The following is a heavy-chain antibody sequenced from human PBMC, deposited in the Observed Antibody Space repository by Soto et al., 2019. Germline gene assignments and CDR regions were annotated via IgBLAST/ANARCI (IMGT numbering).Heavy chain of an antibody. CDR1: GYTFTSYD. CDR2: MNPNSDNT. CDR3: TATDDDYYYYYGMDV. Sequence: SVKVSCKASGYTFTSYDINWVRQATGQGLEWMGWMNPNSDNTGYAQKFQGRVTMTRNTSISTAYMELSSLRSEDTAVYYCTATDDDYYYYYGMDVWGQGTTVTVSS. J-gene: IGHJ6*02. D-gene: IGHD4-17*01. V-gene: IGHV1-8*01.